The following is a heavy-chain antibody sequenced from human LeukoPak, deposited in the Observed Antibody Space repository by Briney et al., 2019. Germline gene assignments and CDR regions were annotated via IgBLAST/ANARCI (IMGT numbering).Heavy chain of an antibody. V-gene: IGHV1-18*01. J-gene: IGHJ5*02. CDR3: ARDVSRGYMDT. D-gene: IGHD6-25*01. CDR2: ISVSSSST. CDR1: GYTFSDYG. Sequence: ASVKIACKASGYTFSDYGVTCVRQAPGQGLEWMEWISVSSSSTTYAQNFQGRVTLTTDTSTDIAYMELRSLSSGDTAVYYCARDVSRGYMDTWGKGTLVTVSP.